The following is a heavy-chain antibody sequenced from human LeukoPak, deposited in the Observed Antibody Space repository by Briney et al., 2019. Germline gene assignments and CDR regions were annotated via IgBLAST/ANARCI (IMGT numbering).Heavy chain of an antibody. J-gene: IGHJ4*02. CDR2: ISTDGGVT. CDR3: VKDVSSTYYYFDY. D-gene: IGHD6-13*01. V-gene: IGHV3-64D*09. Sequence: GGSLRLSCSASGFTFSRYAMHWVRQAPGKGLEYVSAISTDGGVTYYADSVKGRFTISRDNSKNTLYLEMNSLRVEDTAVYYCVKDVSSTYYYFDYWGQGTLVTVSS. CDR1: GFTFSRYA.